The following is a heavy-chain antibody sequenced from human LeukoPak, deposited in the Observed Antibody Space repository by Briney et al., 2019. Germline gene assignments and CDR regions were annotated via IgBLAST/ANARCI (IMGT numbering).Heavy chain of an antibody. Sequence: PGRSLRLSCAASGFTFSSYGMHWVRQAPGKGLEWVTVISFDASSKYYADSVKGRFTISRDNSKNTLYLQMNSLRAEDTAVYYCARGVRAPYCGADCYDAFDLWGQGTMITVSS. V-gene: IGHV3-30*19. CDR1: GFTFSSYG. D-gene: IGHD2-21*02. J-gene: IGHJ3*01. CDR3: ARGVRAPYCGADCYDAFDL. CDR2: ISFDASSK.